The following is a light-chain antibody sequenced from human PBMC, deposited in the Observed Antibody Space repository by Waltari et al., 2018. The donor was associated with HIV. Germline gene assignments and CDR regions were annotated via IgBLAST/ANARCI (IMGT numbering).Light chain of an antibody. J-gene: IGKJ1*01. Sequence: EIVMTQSPATLSVSPGERATLSCRASQSASRNLAWYQPKPGQAPRLLIYGASTRATGIPARFSGSGSGTEFTLTISSLQSEDFALYFCQQYNIWPWTFGQGTKVEFK. CDR3: QQYNIWPWT. CDR1: QSASRN. V-gene: IGKV3-15*01. CDR2: GAS.